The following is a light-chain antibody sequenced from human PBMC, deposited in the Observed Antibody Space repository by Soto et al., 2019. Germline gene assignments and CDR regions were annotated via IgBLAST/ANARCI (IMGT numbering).Light chain of an antibody. Sequence: EIVLTQSPGTLSLSPGERATLSCRASQPIISNFLAWYQQKPGQAPRLLIYGASTRATGIPARFSGSGSGTEFTLTISSLQSEDFAVYYCQQYGSPWTFGQGTKVDIK. CDR1: QPIISNF. J-gene: IGKJ1*01. V-gene: IGKV3-20*01. CDR2: GAS. CDR3: QQYGSPWT.